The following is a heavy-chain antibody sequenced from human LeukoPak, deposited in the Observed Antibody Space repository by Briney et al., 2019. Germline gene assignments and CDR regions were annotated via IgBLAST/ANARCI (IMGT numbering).Heavy chain of an antibody. CDR2: IYSGGST. D-gene: IGHD2-21*02. CDR1: GFTVSGNY. Sequence: GGSLRLSCAASGFTVSGNYMSWVHQAPGKGLEWVSVIYSGGSTYYADSVKGRFTISRDNSKNTLYLQMNSLRAEDTAVYYCARDGTCGGACKGAFDIWGQGTMVTISS. V-gene: IGHV3-66*01. J-gene: IGHJ3*02. CDR3: ARDGTCGGACKGAFDI.